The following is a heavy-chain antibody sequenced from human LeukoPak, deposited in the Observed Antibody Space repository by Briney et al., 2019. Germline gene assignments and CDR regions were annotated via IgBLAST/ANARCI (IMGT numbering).Heavy chain of an antibody. CDR1: GGSISSSSYY. CDR2: IYYSGST. J-gene: IGHJ4*02. CDR3: AGSWIQLWRFDY. D-gene: IGHD5-18*01. V-gene: IGHV4-39*01. Sequence: SETLSLTCTVSGGSISSSSYYWGWIRQPPGKGLEWIGSIYYSGSTYYNPSLKSRVTISVDTSKNQFSLKLSSVTAADTAVYYCAGSWIQLWRFDYWGQGTLVTVSS.